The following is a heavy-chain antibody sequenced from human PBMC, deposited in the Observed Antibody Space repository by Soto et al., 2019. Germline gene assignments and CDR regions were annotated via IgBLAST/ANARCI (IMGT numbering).Heavy chain of an antibody. V-gene: IGHV4-39*07. CDR2: IYYSGST. CDR1: GGSISSSSYY. D-gene: IGHD3-3*01. Sequence: LSLTCTVSGGSISSSSYYWGWIRQPPGKGLEWIGSIYYSGSTYYNPSLKSRVTISVDTSKNQFSLKLSSVTAADTAVYYCARDPGSDYDFWSGYYNSHYYYYGMDVWGQGTTVTVSS. CDR3: ARDPGSDYDFWSGYYNSHYYYYGMDV. J-gene: IGHJ6*02.